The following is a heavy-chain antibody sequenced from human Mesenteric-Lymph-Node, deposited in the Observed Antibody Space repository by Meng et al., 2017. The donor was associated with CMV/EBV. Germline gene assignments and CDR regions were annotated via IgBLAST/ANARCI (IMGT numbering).Heavy chain of an antibody. V-gene: IGHV3-66*01. Sequence: EVQLVESGGGLVQPGGSLRLSCAASGFNVRDKYMSWVRQAPGKGLEWVCIIYRGDNTYYIDSVKDRFTVSRDNSKNTMYLQMNSLRVEGTAVYYCTGDSVSNPNLDYWGQGTLVTVSS. CDR2: IYRGDNT. CDR1: GFNVRDKY. CDR3: TGDSVSNPNLDY. D-gene: IGHD3-10*01. J-gene: IGHJ4*02.